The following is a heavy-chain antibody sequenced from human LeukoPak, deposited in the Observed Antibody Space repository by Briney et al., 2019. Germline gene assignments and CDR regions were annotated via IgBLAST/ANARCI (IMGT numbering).Heavy chain of an antibody. J-gene: IGHJ4*02. CDR2: IRYDGSNK. V-gene: IGHV3-30*02. Sequence: GGSLRLSCAASGFTFSSYGMHWVRQAPGKGLEWVAFIRYDGSNKYYADSVKGRFTISRDNSKNTLYLQMNSLRAEDTAVYYCAKIILTGYDNFDYWGQGTLVTVSS. CDR3: AKIILTGYDNFDY. D-gene: IGHD3-9*01. CDR1: GFTFSSYG.